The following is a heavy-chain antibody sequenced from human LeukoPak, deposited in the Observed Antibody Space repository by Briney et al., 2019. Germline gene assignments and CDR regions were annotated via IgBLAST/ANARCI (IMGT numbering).Heavy chain of an antibody. CDR3: ARGEYDNTGLDAFDI. D-gene: IGHD2/OR15-2a*01. CDR1: GGSISTGGYY. V-gene: IGHV4-30-2*01. Sequence: SQTLCLTCTVSGGSISTGGYYWSWIRQPPVKGVEWIGYMYHSGNSYYNPSLKRRVTISVDRSKNQFFLKLSSVTAADTAVYYCARGEYDNTGLDAFDIWGQGTMVTVSS. J-gene: IGHJ3*02. CDR2: MYHSGNS.